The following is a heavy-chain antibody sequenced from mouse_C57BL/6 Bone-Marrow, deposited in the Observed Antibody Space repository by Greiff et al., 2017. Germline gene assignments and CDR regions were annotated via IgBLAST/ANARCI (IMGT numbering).Heavy chain of an antibody. D-gene: IGHD2-3*01. Sequence: EVKLMESGGDLVKPGGSLKLSCAASGFTFSSYGMSWVRQTPDKRLEWVATISSGGSYTYYPDSVKGRFTISRDNAKNTLYLQMSSLTSEDTSMYYCTRHDGYFWYFDVWGTGTTVTVSS. CDR2: ISSGGSYT. CDR1: GFTFSSYG. CDR3: TRHDGYFWYFDV. V-gene: IGHV5-6*01. J-gene: IGHJ1*03.